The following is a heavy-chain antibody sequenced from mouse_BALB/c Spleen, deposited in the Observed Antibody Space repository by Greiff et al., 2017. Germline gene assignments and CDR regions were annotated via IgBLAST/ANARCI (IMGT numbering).Heavy chain of an antibody. V-gene: IGHV2-6-4*01. Sequence: VQVVESGPGLVAPSQSLSITCTVSGFSLSRYSVHWVRQPPGKGLEWLGMIWGGGSTDYNSALKSRLSISKDNSKSQVFLKMNSLQTDDTAMYYCARNGGSYGNYVFDYWGQGTTLTVSS. CDR3: ARNGGSYGNYVFDY. CDR2: IWGGGST. CDR1: GFSLSRYS. J-gene: IGHJ2*01. D-gene: IGHD2-10*02.